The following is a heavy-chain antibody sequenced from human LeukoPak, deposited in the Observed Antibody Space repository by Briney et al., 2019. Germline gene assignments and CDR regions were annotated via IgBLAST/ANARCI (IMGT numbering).Heavy chain of an antibody. D-gene: IGHD6-6*01. CDR1: GFTFSSYA. J-gene: IGHJ4*02. CDR2: ISSNGGST. V-gene: IGHV3-64*01. Sequence: GGSLRLSCAASGFTFSSYAMHWVRQAPGKGLEYVSAISSNGGSTYYANSVKGRFTISRDNSKNTLYLQMGSLRAEDMAVYYCARDGPSSSSYYFDCWGQGTPVTVSS. CDR3: ARDGPSSSSYYFDC.